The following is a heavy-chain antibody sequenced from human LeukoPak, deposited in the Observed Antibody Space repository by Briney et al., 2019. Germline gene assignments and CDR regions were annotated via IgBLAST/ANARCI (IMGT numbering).Heavy chain of an antibody. CDR1: GFTFDDYG. J-gene: IGHJ4*02. CDR3: AGSGGSGSYYHSDY. Sequence: GGSLRLSCAASGFTFDDYGMSWVRHAPGKGLEWVSDINWNGGSTGYADSVKGRFTISRDNAKNSLYLQMNSLRAEDTALYYCAGSGGSGSYYHSDYWGQGTLVTVSS. D-gene: IGHD3-10*01. CDR2: INWNGGST. V-gene: IGHV3-20*04.